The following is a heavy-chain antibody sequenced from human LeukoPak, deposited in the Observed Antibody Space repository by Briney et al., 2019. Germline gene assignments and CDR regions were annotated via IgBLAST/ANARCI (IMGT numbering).Heavy chain of an antibody. Sequence: SETLSLTCTVSGGSISSGGYYWSWIRQHPGKGLEWIGYIYYSGSTYYNPSLKSRVTISVDTSKNQFSLKLSSVTAADTAVYYCARVSGGRIHQLLTDWGQGTLVTVSS. CDR1: GGSISSGGYY. CDR2: IYYSGST. V-gene: IGHV4-31*03. J-gene: IGHJ4*02. D-gene: IGHD2-2*01. CDR3: ARVSGGRIHQLLTD.